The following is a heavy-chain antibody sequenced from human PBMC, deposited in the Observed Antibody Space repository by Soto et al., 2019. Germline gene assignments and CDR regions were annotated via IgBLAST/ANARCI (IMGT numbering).Heavy chain of an antibody. CDR3: ARAGRKYSSSGLHY. V-gene: IGHV4-59*01. Sequence: PSETLSLTCTVSGGSISSYYWSWIRQPPGKGLEWIGYIYYSGSTNYNPSLKSRVTISVDTSKNQFSLKLSSVTAADTAVYYCARAGRKYSSSGLHYWGQGTLVTVSS. J-gene: IGHJ4*02. CDR2: IYYSGST. CDR1: GGSISSYY. D-gene: IGHD6-6*01.